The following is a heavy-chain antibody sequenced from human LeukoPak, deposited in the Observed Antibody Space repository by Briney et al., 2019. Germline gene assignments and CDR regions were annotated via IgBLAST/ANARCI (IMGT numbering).Heavy chain of an antibody. CDR1: GFTFSSYA. CDR3: AKNALRFLEWLAAWAYYYGMDV. J-gene: IGHJ6*02. Sequence: GGSLRPSCAASGFTFSSYAMSWVRQAPGKGLEWVSAISGSGGSTYYADSVKGRFTISRDNSKNTLYLQMNSLRAEDTAVYYCAKNALRFLEWLAAWAYYYGMDVWGQGTTVTVSS. V-gene: IGHV3-23*01. CDR2: ISGSGGST. D-gene: IGHD3-3*01.